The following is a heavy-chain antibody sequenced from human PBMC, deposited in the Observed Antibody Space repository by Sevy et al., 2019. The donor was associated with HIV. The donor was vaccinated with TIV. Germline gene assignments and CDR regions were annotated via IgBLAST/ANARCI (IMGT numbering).Heavy chain of an antibody. CDR2: IYYSGRS. V-gene: IGHV4-59*01. CDR1: GTSISGYY. D-gene: IGHD4-4*01. Sequence: SETLSLTCTVSGTSISGYYWSWIRQPPGKGLEWIGYIYYSGRSAYNPSLKSRVTVSEDTSKNQFSLKLSSVTAADTAVYYCARAYSNYYYAMDVWGQGTTVTVSS. J-gene: IGHJ6*02. CDR3: ARAYSNYYYAMDV.